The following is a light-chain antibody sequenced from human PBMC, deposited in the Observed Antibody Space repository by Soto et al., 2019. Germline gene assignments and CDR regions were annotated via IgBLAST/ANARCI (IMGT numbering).Light chain of an antibody. CDR2: WSS. CDR1: QSVLHRSNGNNY. J-gene: IGKJ3*01. V-gene: IGKV4-1*01. Sequence: DIVMTQSPDSLSVSLGERATIKCRSSQSVLHRSNGNNYIAWYQQKPGQPPKLLIYWSSTRDSGVPDRFIGSGAGTDFTLTVRRLQAEDVAVYDCQQYQSLPFTCGPGTKVHIE. CDR3: QQYQSLPFT.